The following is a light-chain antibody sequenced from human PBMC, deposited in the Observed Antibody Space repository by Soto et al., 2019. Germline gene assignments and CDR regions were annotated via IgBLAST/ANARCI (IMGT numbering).Light chain of an antibody. CDR2: DAS. J-gene: IGKJ1*01. V-gene: IGKV3-11*01. CDR3: QQHSTRLM. Sequence: EIVLTQSPATLSLSPGERATPSCRARQSVSSYLAWYQQKPGQAPRLLIYDASNRATGSPARFSGSGSGTDFTLSSSSLVPEDVAVYYCQQHSTRLMFGQGTKVVIE. CDR1: QSVSSY.